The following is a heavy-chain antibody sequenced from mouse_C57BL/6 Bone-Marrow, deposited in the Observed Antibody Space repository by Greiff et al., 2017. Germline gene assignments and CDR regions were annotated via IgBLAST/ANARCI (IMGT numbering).Heavy chain of an antibody. CDR3: ARRGVTMITTFSNWYFDV. D-gene: IGHD2-4*01. CDR2: INPNNGGT. CDR1: GYTFTDYN. V-gene: IGHV1-22*01. J-gene: IGHJ1*03. Sequence: EVQLQQSGPELVKPGASVKMSCKASGYTFTDYNMHWVKQSHGKSLEWIGYINPNNGGTSYNQKFKGKATLTVNKSSSTAYMELRSLTSEDSAVYYCARRGVTMITTFSNWYFDVWGTGTTVTVSS.